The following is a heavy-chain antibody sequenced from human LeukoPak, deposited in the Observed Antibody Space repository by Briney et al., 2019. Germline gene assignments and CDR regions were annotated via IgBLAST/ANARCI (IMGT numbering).Heavy chain of an antibody. V-gene: IGHV4-4*02. J-gene: IGHJ5*02. Sequence: SETLSLTCAVSGGSISSINWWSWVRQPPGKGLEWIGEINHSGSTNYNPSLKSRVTISVDTSKNQFSLKLSSVTAADTAVYYCANAVAGNWFDPWGQGTLVTVSS. D-gene: IGHD6-19*01. CDR2: INHSGST. CDR1: GGSISSINW. CDR3: ANAVAGNWFDP.